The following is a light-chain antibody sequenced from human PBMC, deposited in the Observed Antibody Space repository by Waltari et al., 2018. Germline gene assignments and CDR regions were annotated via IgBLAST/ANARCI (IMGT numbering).Light chain of an antibody. J-gene: IGKJ1*01. V-gene: IGKV1-9*01. CDR3: QQLNSYQWT. CDR1: QAISNY. CDR2: SAS. Sequence: IQLTQSPSSLSASVGDRVTITCLSSQAISNYLAWYQQKPGKAPNLLIYSASTLQSGVPSSFSSSGSATDFITTISSLQPADFATYYCQQLNSYQWTFGQGTKVEIK.